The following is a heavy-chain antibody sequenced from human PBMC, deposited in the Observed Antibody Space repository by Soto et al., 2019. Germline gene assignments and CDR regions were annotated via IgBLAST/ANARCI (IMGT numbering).Heavy chain of an antibody. CDR1: GFTFSSYA. Sequence: QVQLVESGGGVVQPGRSLRLSCAASGFTFSSYAMHWVRQAPGKGLEWVAVISYDGSNTYYADSVKGRFTISRDISKNTMYLQMNSLSAEDTAVYYCERAGGLLRDYWGQGTLVTVSS. J-gene: IGHJ4*02. V-gene: IGHV3-30-3*01. D-gene: IGHD2-15*01. CDR3: ERAGGLLRDY. CDR2: ISYDGSNT.